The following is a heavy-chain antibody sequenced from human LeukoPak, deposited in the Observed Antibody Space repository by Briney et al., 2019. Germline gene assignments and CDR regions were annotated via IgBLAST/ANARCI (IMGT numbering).Heavy chain of an antibody. Sequence: PGGSLSLSCAASGFTFSSYSMNWVRQAPGKGLEWVSSISSSSSYIYYADSVKGRFTISRDNAKNSLYLQMNSLRAEDTAVYYCAGFGELLRYEDYWGQGTLVTVSS. J-gene: IGHJ4*02. CDR2: ISSSSSYI. V-gene: IGHV3-21*01. D-gene: IGHD3-10*01. CDR3: AGFGELLRYEDY. CDR1: GFTFSSYS.